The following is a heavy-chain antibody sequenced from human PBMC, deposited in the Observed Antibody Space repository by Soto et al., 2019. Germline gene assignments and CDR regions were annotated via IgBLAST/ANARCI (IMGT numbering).Heavy chain of an antibody. D-gene: IGHD1-26*01. V-gene: IGHV4-59*01. CDR1: GASISSYY. CDR3: AREYPVHSAYFDY. J-gene: IGHJ4*02. Sequence: QVQLQESGPGLVKPSETLSLTCTVSGASISSYYWSWIRQSPEKGLEWIGFMYYSGNVNYNPSLRSRVTISVDTSKNLFSLNLNFMTAADTAVYYCAREYPVHSAYFDYWGQGSLVTVSS. CDR2: MYYSGNV.